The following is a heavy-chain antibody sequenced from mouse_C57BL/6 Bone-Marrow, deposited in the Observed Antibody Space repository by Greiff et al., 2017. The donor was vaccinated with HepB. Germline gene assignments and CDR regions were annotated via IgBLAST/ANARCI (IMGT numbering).Heavy chain of an antibody. Sequence: EVKLMESGGGLVKPGGSLKLSCAASGFTFSSYAMSWVRQTPEKRLEWVATISDGGSYTYYPDNVKGRFTISRDNAKNNLYLQMSHLKSEDTAMYYCARDSEYYGSSYFDYWGQGTTLTVSS. V-gene: IGHV5-4*01. J-gene: IGHJ2*01. CDR3: ARDSEYYGSSYFDY. D-gene: IGHD1-1*01. CDR1: GFTFSSYA. CDR2: ISDGGSYT.